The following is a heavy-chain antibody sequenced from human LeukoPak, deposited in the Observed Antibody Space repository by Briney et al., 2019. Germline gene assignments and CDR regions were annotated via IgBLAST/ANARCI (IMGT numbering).Heavy chain of an antibody. D-gene: IGHD3-22*01. CDR1: GFTFTSSA. Sequence: SVKVSCKASGFTFTSSAVQWVRQARGQRLEWIGWIVVGSGNTNYAQKFQGRVTITRDMSTSTAYMELSSLRSEDTAVYYCAAVFGSGYYYYFDYWGQGALVTVSS. CDR2: IVVGSGNT. J-gene: IGHJ4*02. CDR3: AAVFGSGYYYYFDY. V-gene: IGHV1-58*01.